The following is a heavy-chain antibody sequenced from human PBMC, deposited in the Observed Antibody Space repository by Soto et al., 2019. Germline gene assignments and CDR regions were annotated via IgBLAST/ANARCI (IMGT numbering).Heavy chain of an antibody. V-gene: IGHV4-31*03. D-gene: IGHD4-17*01. J-gene: IGHJ5*02. CDR1: GGSISSGGYY. CDR3: ARDRGDGDYDWFDP. Sequence: QVQLQESGPGLVKPSQTLSLTCTVSGGSISSGGYYWSWIRQHPGKGLEWIGYIYYSGSTYYNPSLKSRVTVSVDTSKNQFSLKLSSVTAADTAVYYCARDRGDGDYDWFDPWGQGTLVTVSS. CDR2: IYYSGST.